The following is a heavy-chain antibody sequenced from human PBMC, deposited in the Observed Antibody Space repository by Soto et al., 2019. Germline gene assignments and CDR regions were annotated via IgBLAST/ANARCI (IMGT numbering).Heavy chain of an antibody. Sequence: GGSLRLSCAASGFTFSSYGMHWVRQAPGKGLEWAAVIWYDGSNKYYADSVKGRFTISRDNSKNTLYLQMNSLRAEDTAVYYCARDWDTAMVTLAFGIWGQGTMVTVSS. D-gene: IGHD5-18*01. CDR1: GFTFSSYG. V-gene: IGHV3-33*01. CDR2: IWYDGSNK. CDR3: ARDWDTAMVTLAFGI. J-gene: IGHJ3*02.